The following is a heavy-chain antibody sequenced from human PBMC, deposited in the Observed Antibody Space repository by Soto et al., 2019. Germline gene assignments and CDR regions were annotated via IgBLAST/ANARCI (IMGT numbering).Heavy chain of an antibody. J-gene: IGHJ5*02. CDR1: GFTFSTYG. CDR3: ANPTLP. Sequence: QVQLVESGGGVVQPGRSLRLSCAASGFTFSTYGMHWVRQTPGKGLEWVAVISYDGSNKYYADSVKGRFTISRDNSKNTLYLQMNSLRAEETAVYYCANPTLPWGQGTLVTVSS. V-gene: IGHV3-30*18. CDR2: ISYDGSNK.